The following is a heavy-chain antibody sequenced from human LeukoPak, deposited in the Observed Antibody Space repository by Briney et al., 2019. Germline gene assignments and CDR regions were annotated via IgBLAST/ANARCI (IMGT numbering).Heavy chain of an antibody. D-gene: IGHD3-10*01. CDR2: IYHSGST. CDR1: GYSISSGYY. CDR3: ARDRGSGSYYHAFDI. V-gene: IGHV4-38-2*02. Sequence: SETLSLTCTVSGYSISSGYYWGWIRQPPGKGLEWIGSIYHSGSTYYNPSLKSRVTISVDTSKNQFSLKLSSVTAADTAVYYCARDRGSGSYYHAFDIWGQGTMVTVSS. J-gene: IGHJ3*02.